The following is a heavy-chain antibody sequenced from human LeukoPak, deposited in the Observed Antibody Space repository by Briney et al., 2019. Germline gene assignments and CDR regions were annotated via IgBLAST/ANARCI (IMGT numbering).Heavy chain of an antibody. J-gene: IGHJ4*02. Sequence: PSETLSLTCIVSGFSITTGYYWAWIRQPPGKGLEWIGTIFRIGSTYYNPSLKSRVTISVDTSKNQFSLKLSSVTAADTAVYYCARGSTFYYGSGSYYYNYWGQGTLVTVSS. CDR3: ARGSTFYYGSGSYYYNY. CDR2: IFRIGST. CDR1: GFSITTGYY. V-gene: IGHV4-38-2*02. D-gene: IGHD3-10*01.